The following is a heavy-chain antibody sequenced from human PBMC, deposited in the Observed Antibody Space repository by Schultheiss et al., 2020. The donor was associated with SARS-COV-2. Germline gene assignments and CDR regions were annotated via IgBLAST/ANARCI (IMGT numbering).Heavy chain of an antibody. CDR3: ARTVPTVINYFDY. D-gene: IGHD4-11*01. CDR1: GFTFSSYA. CDR2: IRSSSSYT. J-gene: IGHJ4*02. V-gene: IGHV3-21*04. Sequence: GGSLRLSCAASGFTFSSYAMHWVRQAPGKGLEWVSYIRSSSSYTYYADSVKGRFTISRDNAKNSLYLQMNSLRAEDTALYYCARTVPTVINYFDYWGQGTLVTVSS.